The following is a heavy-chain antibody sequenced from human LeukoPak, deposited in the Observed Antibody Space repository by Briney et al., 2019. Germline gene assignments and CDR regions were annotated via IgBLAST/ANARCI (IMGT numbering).Heavy chain of an antibody. CDR1: GYTFTSYD. CDR3: ARALGSVVVMGMDAFDI. D-gene: IGHD3-22*01. J-gene: IGHJ3*02. CDR2: MNPNSGNT. Sequence: GASVKVSCKASGYTFTSYDINWVRQATGQGLEWMGWMNPNSGNTGYAQKFQGRVTMTRNTSISTAYMELSSLRSEDTAVYYCARALGSVVVMGMDAFDIWGQGTMVTVSS. V-gene: IGHV1-8*01.